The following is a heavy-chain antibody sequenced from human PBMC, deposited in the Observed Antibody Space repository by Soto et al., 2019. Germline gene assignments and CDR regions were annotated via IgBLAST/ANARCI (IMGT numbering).Heavy chain of an antibody. CDR2: ISYDGSNK. CDR3: AKAGYSSGWYDGDWFDP. D-gene: IGHD6-19*01. CDR1: GFTFSSYG. V-gene: IGHV3-30*18. Sequence: GGSLRLSCAASGFTFSSYGMHWVRQAPGKGLEWVAVISYDGSNKYYADSVKGRFTISRDNSKNTLYLQMNSLRAEDTAVYYCAKAGYSSGWYDGDWFDPWGQGTLVTVSS. J-gene: IGHJ5*02.